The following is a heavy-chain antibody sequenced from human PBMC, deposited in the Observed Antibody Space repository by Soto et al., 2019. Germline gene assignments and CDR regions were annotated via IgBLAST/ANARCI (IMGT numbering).Heavy chain of an antibody. V-gene: IGHV4-4*02. D-gene: IGHD3-3*01. CDR2: IYHSGST. Sequence: QVQLQESGPGLVRPSGTLSLTCTVSGDSISNTNWLSWVRQPPGKGLEWIGEIYHSGSTNYNPSLKSRVSSSVDKSKNQFSLNLTSVTAADTAVYFCAKRSLRRLRFVETHWGQGTLVTVSS. J-gene: IGHJ4*02. CDR3: AKRSLRRLRFVETH. CDR1: GDSISNTNW.